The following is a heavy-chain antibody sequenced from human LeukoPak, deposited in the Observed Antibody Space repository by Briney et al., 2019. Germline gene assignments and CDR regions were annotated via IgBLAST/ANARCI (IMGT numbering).Heavy chain of an antibody. D-gene: IGHD6-13*01. CDR2: MNPNSGNT. Sequence: ASVKVSCKASGYTFTSYDINWVRQATGQGLEWMGWMNPNSGNTGYAQKFQGRVTMTRNTSISTAYMELSSLKSEDTAVYYCAREVRAAGSNFDYWGQGTLVTVSS. J-gene: IGHJ4*02. CDR3: AREVRAAGSNFDY. V-gene: IGHV1-8*01. CDR1: GYTFTSYD.